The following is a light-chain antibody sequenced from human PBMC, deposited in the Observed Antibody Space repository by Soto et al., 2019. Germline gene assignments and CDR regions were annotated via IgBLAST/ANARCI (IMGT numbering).Light chain of an antibody. J-gene: IGKJ1*01. Sequence: EFVLTQSPGTLSLAAGEGATLFCRASESVASNYLAWYQQKPGQAPRLLIYGASSRATGIPDRFSGSGSGTDFTLTISRLEPEDFAVYYCQYYGNSPLTFGQGTKVDIK. CDR1: ESVASNY. CDR3: QYYGNSPLT. V-gene: IGKV3-20*01. CDR2: GAS.